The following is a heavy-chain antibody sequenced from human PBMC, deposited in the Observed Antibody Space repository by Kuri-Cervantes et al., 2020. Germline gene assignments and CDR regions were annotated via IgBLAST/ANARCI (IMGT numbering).Heavy chain of an antibody. V-gene: IGHV2-5*01. CDR1: GFSLSTSGVG. CDR3: AHSQVLRYSSSPSLLDY. Sequence: SGPTLVKPTQTLTLTCTFSGFSLSTSGVGVGWIRQPPGKALEWLALIYWNDDKRYSPSLKSRLTITKDTSKNQVVLTMTNMDPVDTATYYCAHSQVLRYSSSPSLLDYWGQGTLVTVSS. D-gene: IGHD6-6*01. CDR2: IYWNDDK. J-gene: IGHJ4*02.